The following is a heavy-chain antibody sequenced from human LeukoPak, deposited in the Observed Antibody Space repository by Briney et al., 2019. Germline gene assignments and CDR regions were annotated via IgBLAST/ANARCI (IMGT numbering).Heavy chain of an antibody. V-gene: IGHV4-59*08. Sequence: SETLSLTCTVSGGSISSYYWSWIRQPPGKGLEWSGYIYYSGSTNYNPSLKSRVTISVDTSKNQFSLKLSSVTAADTAVYYCARARYDYVWGSYYYFVYWGQGTLVTVSS. CDR2: IYYSGST. J-gene: IGHJ4*02. CDR3: ARARYDYVWGSYYYFVY. D-gene: IGHD3-16*01. CDR1: GGSISSYY.